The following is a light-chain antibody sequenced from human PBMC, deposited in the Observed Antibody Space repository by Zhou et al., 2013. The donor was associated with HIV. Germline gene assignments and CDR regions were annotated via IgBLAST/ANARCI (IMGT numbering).Light chain of an antibody. V-gene: IGKV1-12*01. CDR2: GVS. J-gene: IGKJ5*01. CDR1: QDISSW. Sequence: DIQLTQSPSSVSASVGDRVTITCRASQDISSWLAWYQQKPGKAPKLLIYGVSSLQSGVPSRFSGSGSGTDFILTISSLQPDDFATYYCQQCDNYSITFGQGTRLEIK. CDR3: QQCDNYSIT.